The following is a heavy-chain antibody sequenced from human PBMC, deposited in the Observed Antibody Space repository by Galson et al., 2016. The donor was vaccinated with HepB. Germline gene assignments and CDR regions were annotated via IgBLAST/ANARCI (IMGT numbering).Heavy chain of an antibody. CDR1: GFTFSNYD. J-gene: IGHJ6*02. V-gene: IGHV3-13*01. CDR2: IGSRGDT. CDR3: ARGRRSYGMDV. Sequence: SLRLSCATPGFTFSNYDMHWVRQPIGKGLEWVSGIGSRGDTYYPDSVKGRFTISRENAQNSFYLQLNSLRAEDTAVYYCARGRRSYGMDVWGQGTTVTV.